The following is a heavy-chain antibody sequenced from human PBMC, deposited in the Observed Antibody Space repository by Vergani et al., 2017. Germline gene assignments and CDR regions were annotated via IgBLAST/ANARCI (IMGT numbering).Heavy chain of an antibody. V-gene: IGHV3-30*02. CDR3: AKDQRDCSSTSCPSYYYGMDV. CDR2: IRYDGSNK. J-gene: IGHJ6*02. D-gene: IGHD2-2*01. Sequence: QVQLVESGGGVVQPGGSLRLSCAASGFTFSSYGMHWVRQAPGKGLEWVAFIRYDGSNKYYADSVKGRFTISRDNSKNTLYLQMNSLRAEDTAVYYCAKDQRDCSSTSCPSYYYGMDVWGQGP. CDR1: GFTFSSYG.